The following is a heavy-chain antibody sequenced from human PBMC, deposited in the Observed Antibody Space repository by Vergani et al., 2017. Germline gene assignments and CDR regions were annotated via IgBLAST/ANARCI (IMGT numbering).Heavy chain of an antibody. J-gene: IGHJ6*02. D-gene: IGHD4-11*01. CDR3: AKDPTSPTVTSDYYYYYGMDV. Sequence: QVQLVESGGGVVQPGRSLRLSCAASGFTFSSYGMHWFRQAPRKGLQWVAVISYDGSNKYYADSVKGRFTISRDNSKNSLYLQMNSLSAEDTAVYYCAKDPTSPTVTSDYYYYYGMDVWGQETTVTVSS. CDR2: ISYDGSNK. CDR1: GFTFSSYG. V-gene: IGHV3-30*18.